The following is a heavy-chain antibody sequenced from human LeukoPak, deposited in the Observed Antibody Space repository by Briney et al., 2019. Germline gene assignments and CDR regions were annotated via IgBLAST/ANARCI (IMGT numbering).Heavy chain of an antibody. Sequence: GGSLRLSCAASGFTFSSYGMHWVRQAPGKGLEWVAVISYDGSNKYYADSVKGRFTISRDNSKNTLYLQMNSLRAEDTAVYYCAKRWEYFDYWGQGTLVTVSS. D-gene: IGHD1-26*01. V-gene: IGHV3-30*18. CDR3: AKRWEYFDY. CDR2: ISYDGSNK. J-gene: IGHJ4*02. CDR1: GFTFSSYG.